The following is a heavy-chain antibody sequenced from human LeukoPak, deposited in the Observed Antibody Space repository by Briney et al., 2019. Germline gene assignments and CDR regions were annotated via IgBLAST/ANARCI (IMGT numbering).Heavy chain of an antibody. CDR2: INPYNGNT. Sequence: ASVKVSCKASDYTFTNYGISWVRQAPGQGLEWMGWINPYNGNTRYAENLQGRVTMTTDISTSTAYMELRSLGSDDTAIYYCARDFTPPHCTTPNCPRGGWFDPWGQGTLVTVSS. CDR1: DYTFTNYG. CDR3: ARDFTPPHCTTPNCPRGGWFDP. D-gene: IGHD2-8*01. V-gene: IGHV1-18*01. J-gene: IGHJ5*02.